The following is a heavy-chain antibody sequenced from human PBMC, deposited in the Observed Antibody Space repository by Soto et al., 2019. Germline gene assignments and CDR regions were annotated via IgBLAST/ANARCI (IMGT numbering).Heavy chain of an antibody. CDR1: GVSITPYY. D-gene: IGHD2-21*01. CDR2: ISHTGTT. Sequence: SETLSLTCSVFGVSITPYYWSWIRQPAGKGLEWIGRISHTGTTNSNPSLEGRVTMSVDPSKNQISLRLSSATAADTATYYCARGPYCGDECYFAYWGQGALVTVSS. CDR3: ARGPYCGDECYFAY. J-gene: IGHJ4*02. V-gene: IGHV4-4*07.